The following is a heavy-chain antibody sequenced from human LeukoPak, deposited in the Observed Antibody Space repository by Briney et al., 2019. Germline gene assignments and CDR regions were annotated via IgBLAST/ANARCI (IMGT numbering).Heavy chain of an antibody. V-gene: IGHV3-7*03. CDR3: ARESTTVTSRSYFDY. Sequence: GGSLRLSCAASGFTFSSYWMSWVRQAPGKGLEWVANIRQDGSEKYYVDSVKGRFTISRDNAKNSLYLQMNSLRAEDMAAYYCARESTTVTSRSYFDYWGQGTLVTVSS. D-gene: IGHD4-17*01. CDR1: GFTFSSYW. J-gene: IGHJ4*02. CDR2: IRQDGSEK.